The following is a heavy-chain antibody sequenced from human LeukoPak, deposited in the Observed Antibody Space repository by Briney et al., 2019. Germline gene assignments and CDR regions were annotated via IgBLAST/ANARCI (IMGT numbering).Heavy chain of an antibody. CDR3: ARVPQGYYGSGSYLGAFDI. J-gene: IGHJ3*02. D-gene: IGHD3-10*01. V-gene: IGHV3-30*04. Sequence: GRSLRLSCAASGFTFSSYAMHWVRQAPGKGLEWVAVISYDGSNKYYADSVKGRFTISRDNSKNTLYLQMNSLRAEDTAVYYCARVPQGYYGSGSYLGAFDIWGQGTMATVSS. CDR1: GFTFSSYA. CDR2: ISYDGSNK.